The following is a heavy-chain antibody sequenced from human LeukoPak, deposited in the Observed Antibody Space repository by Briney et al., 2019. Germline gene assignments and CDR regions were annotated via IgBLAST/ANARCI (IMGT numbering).Heavy chain of an antibody. CDR3: EREVTYYYDSSGSFDY. D-gene: IGHD3-22*01. CDR1: GGSISSYY. V-gene: IGHV4-59*01. CDR2: IYYSGST. Sequence: SETLSLTCTVSGGSISSYYWSWIRQPPGKGLEWIGYIYYSGSTNYNPSLKSRVTISVDTSKNQFSLKLSSVTAADTAVYYCEREVTYYYDSSGSFDYWGQGTLVTVSS. J-gene: IGHJ4*02.